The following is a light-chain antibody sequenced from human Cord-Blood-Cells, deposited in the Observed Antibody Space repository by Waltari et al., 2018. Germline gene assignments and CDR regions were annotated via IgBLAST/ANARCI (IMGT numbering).Light chain of an antibody. CDR3: CSYAGSYTGV. Sequence: QSALNQPRSVSGSPGQSVTISCTGTSSDAGGYNYVSWYQQHPGKAPKRMIYDVSKRPSVVPDRFSVSKSGNTASLTISVLQAEDEAVYYCCSYAGSYTGVFGGGTELAVL. CDR1: SSDAGGYNY. CDR2: DVS. V-gene: IGLV2-11*01. J-gene: IGLJ3*02.